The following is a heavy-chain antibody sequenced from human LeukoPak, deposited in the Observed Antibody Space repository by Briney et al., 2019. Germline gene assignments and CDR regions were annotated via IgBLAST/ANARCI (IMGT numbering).Heavy chain of an antibody. CDR1: GFTFSSYG. J-gene: IGHJ4*02. D-gene: IGHD6-13*01. Sequence: PGGSLRLFCAASGFTFSSYGMHWVRQAPGKGLEWVAVIWYDGSNKYYADSVKGRFTISRDNSKNTLYLQMNSLRAEDTAVYYCARDSSWYSFDYWGQGTLVTVSS. CDR2: IWYDGSNK. V-gene: IGHV3-33*01. CDR3: ARDSSWYSFDY.